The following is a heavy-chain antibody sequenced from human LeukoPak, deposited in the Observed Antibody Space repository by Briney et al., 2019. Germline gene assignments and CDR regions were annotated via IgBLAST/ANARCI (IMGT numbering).Heavy chain of an antibody. D-gene: IGHD3-3*01. Sequence: GGSLRLSCAASGFTFSSYAMHWVRQAPGKGLEWVAVIAYDGSNKYYADSVKGRFTISRDNSKNTLYLQMNSLRAEDTAVYYCARSSQPERDFWSGYLNYYYGMDVWGQGTTVTVSS. CDR2: IAYDGSNK. CDR3: ARSSQPERDFWSGYLNYYYGMDV. V-gene: IGHV3-30-3*01. CDR1: GFTFSSYA. J-gene: IGHJ6*02.